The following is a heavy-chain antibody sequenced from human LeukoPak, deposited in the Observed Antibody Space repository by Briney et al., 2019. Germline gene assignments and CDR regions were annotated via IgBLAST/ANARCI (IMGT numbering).Heavy chain of an antibody. V-gene: IGHV3-7*01. D-gene: IGHD6-13*01. CDR1: GFTFSSYW. CDR2: IKQDGGEK. CDR3: ARRRGSSSSDY. J-gene: IGHJ4*02. Sequence: PEGSLRLSCAASGFTFSSYWMSWVRQAPGKGLEWVANIKQDGGEKYYVDSVKGRFTISRDNAKNSLYLQMNSLRAEDTAVYYCARRRGSSSSDYWGQGTLVTVSS.